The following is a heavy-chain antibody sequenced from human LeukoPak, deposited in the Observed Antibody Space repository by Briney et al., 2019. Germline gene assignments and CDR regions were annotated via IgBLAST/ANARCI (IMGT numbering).Heavy chain of an antibody. D-gene: IGHD6-13*01. J-gene: IGHJ4*02. CDR3: ARGAAAAGRSGYYFDY. Sequence: SETLSLTCTVSGGSVSSGSYYWSWIRQPPGKGLEWIGYIYYSGSTNYNPSLKSRVTISVDTSKNQFSLKLSSVTAADTAVYYCARGAAAAGRSGYYFDYWGQGTLVTVSS. CDR1: GGSVSSGSYY. V-gene: IGHV4-61*01. CDR2: IYYSGST.